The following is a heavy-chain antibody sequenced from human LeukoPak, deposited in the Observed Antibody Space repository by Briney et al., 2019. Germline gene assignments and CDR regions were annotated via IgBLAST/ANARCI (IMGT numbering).Heavy chain of an antibody. V-gene: IGHV4-39*01. Sequence: PSETLSLTCTVSGGSISSTSYYWAWIRQSPGKGLEWIGSIYYTGSTYYNPSPKSRVTISVDTSKNQFSLKVGSVTAADTAVYYCARPVSSSWYGGFDYWGQGTLVTVSS. CDR3: ARPVSSSWYGGFDY. CDR1: GGSISSTSYY. CDR2: IYYTGST. J-gene: IGHJ4*02. D-gene: IGHD6-13*01.